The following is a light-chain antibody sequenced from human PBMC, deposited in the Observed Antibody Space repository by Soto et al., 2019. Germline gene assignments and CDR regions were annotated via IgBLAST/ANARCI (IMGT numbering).Light chain of an antibody. V-gene: IGLV2-14*01. CDR2: EVS. CDR1: SSDVGGYNY. CDR3: SSYTCSSTGV. Sequence: QSALTQPASVSGSPGQSITISCTGTSSDVGGYNYVSWYQQHPGKAPKLMIYEVSNRPSGVSNRFSGSKSGNTASLTISGLQAEDEADYSCSSYTCSSTGVFGTGRMVTGL. J-gene: IGLJ1*01.